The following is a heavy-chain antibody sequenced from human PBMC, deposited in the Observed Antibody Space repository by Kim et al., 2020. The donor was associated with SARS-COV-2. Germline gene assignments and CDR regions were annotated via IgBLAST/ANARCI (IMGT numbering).Heavy chain of an antibody. V-gene: IGHV6-1*01. J-gene: IGHJ4*02. Sequence: YAVSVKSRITINPDTTKIQLSLQLNSVTPEDTAVYYCAIDREAAAGNHDYWGQGTLVTVSS. D-gene: IGHD6-13*01. CDR3: AIDREAAAGNHDY.